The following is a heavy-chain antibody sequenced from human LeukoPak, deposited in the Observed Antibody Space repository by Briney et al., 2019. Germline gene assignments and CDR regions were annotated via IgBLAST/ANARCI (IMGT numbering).Heavy chain of an antibody. CDR3: ARGGYYDILTGYYYFDY. CDR2: ISGSGGST. J-gene: IGHJ4*02. Sequence: GGSLRLSCAASVFTLSSYAMSWVRQAPGKGLEWVSAISGSGGSTYYADSVKGRFTISRDNSKNTLYLQMNSLRAEDTAVYYCARGGYYDILTGYYYFDYWGQGTLVTVSS. CDR1: VFTLSSYA. V-gene: IGHV3-23*01. D-gene: IGHD3-9*01.